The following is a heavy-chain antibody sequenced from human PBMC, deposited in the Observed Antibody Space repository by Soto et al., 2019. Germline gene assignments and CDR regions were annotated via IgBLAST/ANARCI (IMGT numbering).Heavy chain of an antibody. CDR1: GGSISSYY. CDR3: ERTKRSSWYFFYFDY. V-gene: IGHV4-59*01. D-gene: IGHD6-13*01. CDR2: IYYSGST. Sequence: SETLSLTCAVSGGSISSYYWSWIRQPPGKGLEWIGYIYYSGSTNYNPSLKSRVTISVETSKNQFSMKLSSVTAADTAVYYCERTKRSSWYFFYFDYWGQGKLVTAS. J-gene: IGHJ4*02.